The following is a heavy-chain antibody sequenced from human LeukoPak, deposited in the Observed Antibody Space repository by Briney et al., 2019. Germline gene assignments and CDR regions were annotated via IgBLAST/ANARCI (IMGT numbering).Heavy chain of an antibody. J-gene: IGHJ4*02. CDR1: GFTFSSYA. CDR3: AKGLYYDILSVDY. V-gene: IGHV3-23*01. Sequence: PGGSLRLSCAASGFTFSSYAMNWVRQAPGKGLEWVSVISGSGGSTYYADSVKGRFTISRDNSKNTLYLQMNSLRAEDTAVYYCAKGLYYDILSVDYWGQGTLVTVSS. CDR2: ISGSGGST. D-gene: IGHD3-9*01.